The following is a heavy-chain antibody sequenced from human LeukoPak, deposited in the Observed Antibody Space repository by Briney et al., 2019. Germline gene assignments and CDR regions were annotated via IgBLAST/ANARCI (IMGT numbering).Heavy chain of an antibody. D-gene: IGHD3-22*01. CDR1: GFTFSSYA. CDR2: ISGSGGST. CDR3: AKGITMIVVVISFDY. J-gene: IGHJ4*02. V-gene: IGHV3-23*01. Sequence: EGSLRLSCAASGFTFSSYAMSWVRQAPGKGLEWVSAISGSGGSTYYADSVKGRFTISRDNSKNTLYLQMNSLRAEDTAVYYCAKGITMIVVVISFDYWGQGTLVTVSS.